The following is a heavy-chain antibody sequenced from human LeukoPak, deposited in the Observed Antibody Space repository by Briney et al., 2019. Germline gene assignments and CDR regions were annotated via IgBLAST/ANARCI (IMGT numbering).Heavy chain of an antibody. CDR3: ANSRGHGSGNL. V-gene: IGHV3-23*01. D-gene: IGHD3-10*01. Sequence: GRSLRLSCAASGFTFSSYSMSCVRQAPGKGLEWVSGISGSGDRTYYADAVKGRFTISRENSKNTVYLQMDSLRAEDTAVYYCANSRGHGSGNLWGQGTLVTVSS. CDR2: ISGSGDRT. J-gene: IGHJ5*02. CDR1: GFTFSSYS.